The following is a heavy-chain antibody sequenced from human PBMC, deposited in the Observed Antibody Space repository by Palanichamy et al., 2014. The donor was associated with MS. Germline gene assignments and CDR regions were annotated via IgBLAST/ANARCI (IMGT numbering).Heavy chain of an antibody. J-gene: IGHJ2*01. V-gene: IGHV3-23*01. Sequence: DVQLLESGGGLLQPGGSLRLSCATSGFTFSSYAINWVRQAPGKGLEWVSGITGSGGRTYYAKSVKGRFTISRDNSKNTLYLQMNSLRAEDTAVYYCAKPDLYFDFNWYFGLWGRGTLVTVSS. CDR1: GFTFSSYA. D-gene: IGHD3-3*01. CDR2: ITGSGGRT. CDR3: AKPDLYFDFNWYFGL.